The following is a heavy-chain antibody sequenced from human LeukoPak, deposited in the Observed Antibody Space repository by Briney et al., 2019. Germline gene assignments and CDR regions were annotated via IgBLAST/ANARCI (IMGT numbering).Heavy chain of an antibody. CDR3: ARVGKRSSADYFDY. D-gene: IGHD6-6*01. J-gene: IGHJ4*02. CDR2: IKQDGSEK. CDR1: GFSLSSYW. V-gene: IGHV3-7*03. Sequence: GGSLRLSCAASGFSLSSYWMTWVRQAPGKGLEWVANIKQDGSEKNYVDSVKGRFTISRDNAKNSLYLQMNSLRAEDTALYYCARVGKRSSADYFDYWGQGTLVTVSS.